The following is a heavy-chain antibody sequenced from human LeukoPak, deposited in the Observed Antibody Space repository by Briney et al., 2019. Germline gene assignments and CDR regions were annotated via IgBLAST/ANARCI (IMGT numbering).Heavy chain of an antibody. V-gene: IGHV3-23*01. D-gene: IGHD6-13*01. CDR3: ARQNGGPYSSSWTPGY. J-gene: IGHJ4*02. CDR2: ISGSGGST. CDR1: GLTLSSYA. Sequence: GGSPRLSCGASGLTLSSYAMSWVRQAPGKGLEWVSGISGSGGSTYYADSVKGRFTISRDNSKNTLYLHMNSLRAEDTAVYYCARQNGGPYSSSWTPGYWGQGTLVTVPS.